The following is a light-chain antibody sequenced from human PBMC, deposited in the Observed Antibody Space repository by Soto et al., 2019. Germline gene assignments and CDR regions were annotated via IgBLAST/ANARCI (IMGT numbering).Light chain of an antibody. J-gene: IGKJ1*01. CDR2: AAS. CDR3: QQYYSCPPT. V-gene: IGKV1-8*01. Sequence: IRMMQSPSSLSASTGDRVTITCRASQGISSYLAWYQQKPGKAPKLLIYAASTLQSGVPSRFSGSGSGTDVTLTISCLQSEDFAPYYCQQYYSCPPTFGQGTKVEIK. CDR1: QGISSY.